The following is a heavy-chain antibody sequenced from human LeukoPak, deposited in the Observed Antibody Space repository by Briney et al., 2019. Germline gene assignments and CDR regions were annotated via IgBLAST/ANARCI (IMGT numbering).Heavy chain of an antibody. CDR3: AKDLDYITMIVVTGAFDI. D-gene: IGHD3-22*01. CDR1: GFTFSSYA. CDR2: ISGSGGST. J-gene: IGHJ3*02. V-gene: IGHV3-23*01. Sequence: PGGSLRLSCAASGFTFSSYAMSWVRQAPGKGLEWVSAISGSGGSTYYADSVKGRFTISRDNSKNTLYLQMNSLRAEDTAVYYCAKDLDYITMIVVTGAFDIWGQGTMVTVSS.